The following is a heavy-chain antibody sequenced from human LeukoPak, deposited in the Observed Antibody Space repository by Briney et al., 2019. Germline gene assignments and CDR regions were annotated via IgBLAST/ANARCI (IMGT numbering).Heavy chain of an antibody. CDR2: IYYSGST. Sequence: PSETLSLTCTVPGGSISSYYWSWIRQPPGKGLEWIGYIYYSGSTNYNPSLKSRVTISVDTSKNQFSLKLSSVTAADTAMYYCARRGSSSWYFDYWGQGTLVTVSS. CDR3: ARRGSSSWYFDY. CDR1: GGSISSYY. J-gene: IGHJ4*02. D-gene: IGHD6-13*01. V-gene: IGHV4-59*01.